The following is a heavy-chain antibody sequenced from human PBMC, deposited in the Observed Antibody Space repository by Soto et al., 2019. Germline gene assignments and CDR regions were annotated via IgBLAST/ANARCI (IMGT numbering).Heavy chain of an antibody. J-gene: IGHJ4*02. CDR3: AKTAAARPNLYLDA. CDR1: GFTFSSYA. V-gene: IGHV3-23*01. Sequence: GGSLRLSCAATGFTFSSYAMSWVRQAPGKGLEWVSVISGGGGGTYYADSVKGRFTISRDKSKNTLYLQMNSLRVEDTAVFYCAKTAAARPNLYLDARGQVPLVTVSS. CDR2: ISGGGGGT. D-gene: IGHD6-6*01.